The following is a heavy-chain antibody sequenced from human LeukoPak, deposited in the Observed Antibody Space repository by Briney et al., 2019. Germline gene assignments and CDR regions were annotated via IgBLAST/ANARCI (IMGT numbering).Heavy chain of an antibody. CDR1: GFTFSSYS. CDR2: ISSSSSYI. CDR3: ARGGIVVVTAIRDPFDY. Sequence: GGSLRLSCAASGFTFSSYSMNWVRQAPGKGLEWVSSISSSSSYIYYADSVKGRFTISRDNAKNSLYLQMNSLRAEDTAVYYCARGGIVVVTAIRDPFDYWGQGTLVTVSS. D-gene: IGHD2-21*02. J-gene: IGHJ4*02. V-gene: IGHV3-21*01.